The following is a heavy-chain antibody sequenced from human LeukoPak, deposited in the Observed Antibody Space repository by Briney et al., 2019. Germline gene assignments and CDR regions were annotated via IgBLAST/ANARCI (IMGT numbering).Heavy chain of an antibody. CDR2: MSYDGSKK. Sequence: GGSLRLSCAASGFTFSSYGMHWVRQAPGKGLEWVAVMSYDGSKKYYADSVKGRFTISRDNSKNTLYLQMNSLRAEDTAVYYCAKGYSYGPEDYWGQGTLVTVSS. V-gene: IGHV3-30*18. CDR3: AKGYSYGPEDY. D-gene: IGHD5-18*01. CDR1: GFTFSSYG. J-gene: IGHJ4*02.